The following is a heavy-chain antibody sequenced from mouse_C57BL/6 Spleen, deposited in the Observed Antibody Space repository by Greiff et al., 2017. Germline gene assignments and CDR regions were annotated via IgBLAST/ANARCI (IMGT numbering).Heavy chain of an antibody. J-gene: IGHJ2*01. CDR2: IRLKSDNYAT. V-gene: IGHV6-3*01. CDR1: GFTFSNYW. Sequence: EVKLQESGGGLVQPGGSMKLSCVASGFTFSNYWMNWVCQSPEKGLEWVAQIRLKSDNYATHYAESVKGRFTISRDDSKSSVYLQMNNLRAEDTGIYYCTGGGYWGQGTTLTVSS. CDR3: TGGGY.